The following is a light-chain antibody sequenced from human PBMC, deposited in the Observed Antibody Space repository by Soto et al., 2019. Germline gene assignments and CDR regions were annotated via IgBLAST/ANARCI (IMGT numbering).Light chain of an antibody. CDR2: GAS. V-gene: IGKV3-11*01. J-gene: IGKJ4*01. CDR1: QSVSSN. CDR3: QQRSNWPSLT. Sequence: EIVLTQSPATLSVSPGERATLSCRASQSVSSNLAWYQQKPGQAPRLLMFGASTRATNIPARFSGSGSGTEFTLTISSLEPEDFAVYYCQQRSNWPSLTFGGGTKVEIK.